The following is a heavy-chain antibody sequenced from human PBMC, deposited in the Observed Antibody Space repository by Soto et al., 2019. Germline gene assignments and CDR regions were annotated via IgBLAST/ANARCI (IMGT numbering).Heavy chain of an antibody. Sequence: PGGSLRLSCAASGFTFSNAWMNWVRQAPGKGLEWVGRIKSKTDGGTTDYAAPVKGRFTISRDDSKNTLYLQMNSLKTEDTAVYYCTGTLRYYKSPRRMDVWGQGTTVTVSS. CDR3: TGTLRYYKSPRRMDV. CDR2: IKSKTDGGTT. V-gene: IGHV3-15*07. D-gene: IGHD3-9*01. CDR1: GFTFSNAW. J-gene: IGHJ6*02.